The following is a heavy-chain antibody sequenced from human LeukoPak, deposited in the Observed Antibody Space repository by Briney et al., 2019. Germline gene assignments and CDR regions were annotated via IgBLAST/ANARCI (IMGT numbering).Heavy chain of an antibody. D-gene: IGHD3-22*01. CDR1: GFTFSSYG. J-gene: IGHJ4*02. CDR3: AKDYDYYDTYYFDY. CDR2: IRYDGSNK. Sequence: GGSLRLSCAASGFTFSSYGMHWVRQAPGKGLEWVAFIRYDGSNKYYADSVKGRFTISRDNSKNTLYLQMSSLRAEDTAVYYCAKDYDYYDTYYFDYWGQGTLVTVSS. V-gene: IGHV3-30*02.